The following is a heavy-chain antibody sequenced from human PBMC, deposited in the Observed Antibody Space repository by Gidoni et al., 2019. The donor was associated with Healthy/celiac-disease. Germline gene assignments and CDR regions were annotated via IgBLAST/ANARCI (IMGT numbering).Heavy chain of an antibody. CDR1: GGSFSGYY. V-gene: IGHV4-34*01. J-gene: IGHJ6*03. CDR2: INHSGST. CDR3: ARGRHLRITIFGVVRNYMDV. Sequence: QVQLQQWGAGLLKPSETLSLTCAVYGGSFSGYYCSWIRQPPGKGLEWIGEINHSGSTNYNPSLKSRVTISVDTSKNQFSLKLSSVTAADTAVYYCARGRHLRITIFGVVRNYMDVWGKGTTVTVSS. D-gene: IGHD3-3*01.